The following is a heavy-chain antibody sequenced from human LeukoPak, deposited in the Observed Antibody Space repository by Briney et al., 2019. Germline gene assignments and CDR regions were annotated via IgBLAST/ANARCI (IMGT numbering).Heavy chain of an antibody. Sequence: ASVKVSCKTSGYSFTDYYMHWVRQAPGQGLEWMGWINPNSGDTKYGKKFQGRVTMTRDTSISTAYMEVNNLRSEDTAVYYCARVYSGYDVYWFDPWGQGTLVTVSS. CDR1: GYSFTDYY. CDR3: ARVYSGYDVYWFDP. CDR2: INPNSGDT. V-gene: IGHV1-2*02. J-gene: IGHJ5*02. D-gene: IGHD5-12*01.